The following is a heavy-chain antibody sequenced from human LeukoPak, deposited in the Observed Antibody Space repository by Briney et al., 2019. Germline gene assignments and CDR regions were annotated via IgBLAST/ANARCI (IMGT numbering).Heavy chain of an antibody. V-gene: IGHV1-18*01. CDR2: ISAYNGNT. CDR1: GYTFTSYG. J-gene: IGHJ6*03. CDR3: ARRTGTTNHYYYMDV. Sequence: ASVKVSCKASGYTFTSYGISWVRQAPGQGLEWMGWISAYNGNTNYAQKLQGRVTMTTDTSTSTAYMELRSLRSDDTAVYYCARRTGTTNHYYYMDVWGKGTTVTVSS. D-gene: IGHD1-1*01.